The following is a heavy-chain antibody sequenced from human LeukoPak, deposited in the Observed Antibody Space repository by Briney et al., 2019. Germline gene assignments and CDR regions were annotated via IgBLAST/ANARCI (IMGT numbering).Heavy chain of an antibody. CDR1: GFTFTGYD. CDR3: ARPRRSSSWLTGGLDY. CDR2: MNPNNGNT. Sequence: ASVKVSCKASGFTFTGYDINWVRQASGQGLEWMGWMNPNNGNTGYAQKFQGRVTMTRDTSTSTVYMELSSLRSEDTAVYYCARPRRSSSWLTGGLDYWGQGTLVTVSS. J-gene: IGHJ4*02. V-gene: IGHV1-8*01. D-gene: IGHD6-13*01.